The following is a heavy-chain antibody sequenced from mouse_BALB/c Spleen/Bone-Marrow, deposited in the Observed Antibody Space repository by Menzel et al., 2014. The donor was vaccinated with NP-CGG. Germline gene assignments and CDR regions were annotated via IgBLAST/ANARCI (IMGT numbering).Heavy chain of an antibody. Sequence: EVKLMESGGGLVKPGGSLKLSCAASGFAFSSYDMSWVRQTPEKRLEWVAYISSGGGSTYCPDTVKGRFTISRDNAKNTLYLQMGSLKSEDTAMYYCARHRYYFDYWGQGTTLTVSS. CDR1: GFAFSSYD. CDR2: ISSGGGST. J-gene: IGHJ2*01. V-gene: IGHV5-12-1*01. CDR3: ARHRYYFDY.